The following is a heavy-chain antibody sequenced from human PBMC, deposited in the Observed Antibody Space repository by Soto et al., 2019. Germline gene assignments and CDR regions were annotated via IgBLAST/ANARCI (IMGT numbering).Heavy chain of an antibody. V-gene: IGHV4-59*11. CDR1: GGSISGHY. CDR3: ARVGSSGWSPDY. CDR2: IFYTGST. Sequence: SETLSLTCTVSGGSISGHYWIWIRQSPGKGLEWIGYIFYTGSTDYNPSLKSRVTLSVDTSKNQFSLRLSSVTAADTAVYYCARVGSSGWSPDYWGQGTLVTVSS. J-gene: IGHJ4*02. D-gene: IGHD6-19*01.